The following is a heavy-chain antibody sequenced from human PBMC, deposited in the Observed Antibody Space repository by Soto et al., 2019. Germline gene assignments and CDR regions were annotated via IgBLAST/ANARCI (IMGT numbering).Heavy chain of an antibody. V-gene: IGHV2-5*01. CDR2: LYWNTEK. D-gene: IGHD3-16*01. CDR3: AHRLTGHGMAV. CDR1: GFSLTTGGVG. Sequence: QITLKESGPTLVKPTQTLTLTCTFSGFSLTTGGVGVGWFRQPPGKALEWLADLYWNTEKNHSPSLRGRLINATTKSRDNAFLTETTVDPTDTATYSCAHRLTGHGMAVWGQGTTVTVSS. J-gene: IGHJ6*01.